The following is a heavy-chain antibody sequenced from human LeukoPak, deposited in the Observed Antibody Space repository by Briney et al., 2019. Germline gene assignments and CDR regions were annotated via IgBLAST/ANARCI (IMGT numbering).Heavy chain of an antibody. Sequence: GGSLRLSCAASGFTFSIYSMSWVRQAPGKGLEWVSVIYSGGRTYYADSVKGRFTISRDNSKNTLYLQMNSLRAEDTAVYYCATNDYDFFGYGMDVWGQGTTVTVSS. CDR2: IYSGGRT. J-gene: IGHJ6*02. D-gene: IGHD3-3*01. CDR1: GFTFSIYS. V-gene: IGHV3-53*01. CDR3: ATNDYDFFGYGMDV.